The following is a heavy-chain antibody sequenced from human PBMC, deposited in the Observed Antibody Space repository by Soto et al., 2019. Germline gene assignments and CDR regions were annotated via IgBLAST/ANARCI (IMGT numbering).Heavy chain of an antibody. Sequence: PETLSLTCSVPGGSISRSHWWSWVRQPPGKGLEWIGEIYHSGSTNYNPSLKSRVTISVDKSKNQFSLNLKSVTAADTAVYYCATYEMGGAGRGRWGQGTLVTVSS. V-gene: IGHV4-4*03. CDR2: IYHSGST. CDR3: ATYEMGGAGRGR. CDR1: GGSISRSHW. D-gene: IGHD1-26*01. J-gene: IGHJ4*02.